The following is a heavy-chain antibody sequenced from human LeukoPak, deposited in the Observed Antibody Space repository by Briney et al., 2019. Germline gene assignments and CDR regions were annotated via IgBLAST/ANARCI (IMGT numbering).Heavy chain of an antibody. J-gene: IGHJ4*02. CDR2: IYYSGST. V-gene: IGHV4-39*01. CDR1: GGSISSSSYY. CDR3: ARHHYGSGSYYIPRNPFDY. Sequence: SETLSLTCTVSGGSISSSSYYWGWIRQPPGKGLEWIGSIYYSGSTYYNPSLKSRVTISVDTSKNQFSLQLSSVTAADTAVYYCARHHYGSGSYYIPRNPFDYWGQGTLVTVSS. D-gene: IGHD3-10*01.